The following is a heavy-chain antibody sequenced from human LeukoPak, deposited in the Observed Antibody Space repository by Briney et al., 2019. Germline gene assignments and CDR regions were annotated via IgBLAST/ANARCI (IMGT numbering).Heavy chain of an antibody. CDR3: AREGYYGSGSPPSLYFDY. Sequence: SLRLSCAASGFTFRNYVIHWVRQAPGKGLEWVAVTSSDLNVKLYADSVKGRFTISRDNSRSTLYLQMNSLRPEDTAIYYCAREGYYGSGSPPSLYFDYWGQGTLVTASS. V-gene: IGHV3-30-3*01. CDR2: TSSDLNVK. CDR1: GFTFRNYV. D-gene: IGHD3-10*01. J-gene: IGHJ4*02.